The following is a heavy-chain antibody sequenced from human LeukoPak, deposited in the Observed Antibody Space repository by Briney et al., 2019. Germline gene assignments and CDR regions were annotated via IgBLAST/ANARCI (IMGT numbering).Heavy chain of an antibody. J-gene: IGHJ4*02. CDR2: IYHSGST. D-gene: IGHD4-17*01. CDR3: ARFNRDYGDYVDY. Sequence: SETLSLTCAVSGYSISSGYYWGWIRQPPGKGLEWIGSIYHSGSTYYNPSLKSRVTISVDTSKNQFSLKLSAVTAADTAVYYWARFNRDYGDYVDYWGQGTLVTVSS. V-gene: IGHV4-38-2*01. CDR1: GYSISSGYY.